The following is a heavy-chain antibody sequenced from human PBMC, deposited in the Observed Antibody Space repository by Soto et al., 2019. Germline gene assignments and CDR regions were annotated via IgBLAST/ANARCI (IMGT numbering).Heavy chain of an antibody. CDR3: AREPHVPDIVVVPASKGAFDI. V-gene: IGHV4-31*03. CDR1: GGSISSGGYY. CDR2: IYYSGST. D-gene: IGHD2-2*01. Sequence: QVQLQESGPGLVKPSQTLSLTCTVSGGSISSGGYYWSWIRQHPGKGLEWIGYIYYSGSTYYNPSLKSRVTISVDTSKNQFSLKLSSVTAADTAVYYCAREPHVPDIVVVPASKGAFDIWGQGTMVTVSS. J-gene: IGHJ3*02.